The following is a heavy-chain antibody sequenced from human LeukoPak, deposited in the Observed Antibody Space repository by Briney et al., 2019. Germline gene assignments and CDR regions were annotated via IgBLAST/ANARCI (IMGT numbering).Heavy chain of an antibody. CDR3: AGGSVDILTGYKEGWFDP. CDR2: IYYSGST. V-gene: IGHV4-59*01. Sequence: SETLSLTCTVSGGSISSYYWSWIRQPPGKGLEWIGYIYYSGSTNYNPSLKSRVTISVDTSKNQFSLKLSSATAADTAVYYCAGGSVDILTGYKEGWFDPWGQGTLVTVSS. CDR1: GGSISSYY. D-gene: IGHD3-9*01. J-gene: IGHJ5*02.